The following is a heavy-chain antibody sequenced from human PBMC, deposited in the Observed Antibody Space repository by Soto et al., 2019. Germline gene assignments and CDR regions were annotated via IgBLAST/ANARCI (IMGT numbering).Heavy chain of an antibody. J-gene: IGHJ6*02. CDR3: AHVLVVVANYGMDA. V-gene: IGHV2-5*02. CDR1: GFSLSTSGVG. Sequence: QITLKESGPTLVKPTQTLTLTCTFSGFSLSTSGVGVGWIRQPPGKALEWLALIYWDDDKRYSPSLTSRLTITKSTSKNQVVLTMTNTDPVDTATYYCAHVLVVVANYGMDAWGQGTPVTVSS. CDR2: IYWDDDK. D-gene: IGHD2-15*01.